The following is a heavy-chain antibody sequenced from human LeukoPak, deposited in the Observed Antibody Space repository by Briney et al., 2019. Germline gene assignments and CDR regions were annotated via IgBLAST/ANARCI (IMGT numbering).Heavy chain of an antibody. V-gene: IGHV3-23*01. D-gene: IGHD3-22*01. CDR2: ITGSGGST. CDR3: ARDLSLIALTD. CDR1: GFTFSIHG. J-gene: IGHJ4*02. Sequence: GGSLRLSCAVSGFTFSIHGMNWVRQGPGKGLEWVSGITGSGGSTYYADSVKGRFTISRDNSKNTVYLQMNSLRAEDTAVYYCARDLSLIALTDWGQGTLVTVSS.